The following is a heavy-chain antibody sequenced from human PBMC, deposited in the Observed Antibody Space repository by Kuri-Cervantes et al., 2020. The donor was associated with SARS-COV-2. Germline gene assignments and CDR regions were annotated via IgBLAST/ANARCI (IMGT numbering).Heavy chain of an antibody. CDR1: GGSISSGDYY. CDR3: ARVSGAGAFDI. J-gene: IGHJ3*02. Sequence: SCTVSGGSISSGDYYWSWIRQPPGKGLEWIGYIYYSGSTYYNPSLKSRVTISVDTSKNQFSLKLSSVTAADTAVYYCARVSGAGAFDIWGQGTMVTVSS. V-gene: IGHV4-30-4*08. D-gene: IGHD1-26*01. CDR2: IYYSGST.